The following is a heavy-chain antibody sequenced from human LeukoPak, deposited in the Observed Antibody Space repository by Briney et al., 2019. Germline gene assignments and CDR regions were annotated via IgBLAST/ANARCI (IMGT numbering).Heavy chain of an antibody. CDR3: TSTVILKVYPVDY. Sequence: PGGSLRLSCAASGFTFSNAWMSWVRQAPGKGLEWAGRIKSKTDGGTTDYAAPVKGRFTISRDDSKNTLYLQMNSLKTEDTAVYYCTSTVILKVYPVDYWGQGTPVTVSS. V-gene: IGHV3-15*01. J-gene: IGHJ4*02. CDR1: GFTFSNAW. CDR2: IKSKTDGGTT. D-gene: IGHD2-21*01.